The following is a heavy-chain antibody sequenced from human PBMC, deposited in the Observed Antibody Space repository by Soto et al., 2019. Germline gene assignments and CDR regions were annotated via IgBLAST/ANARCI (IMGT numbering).Heavy chain of an antibody. J-gene: IGHJ5*02. CDR1: EFTVSNNY. CDR2: IYCGGAT. CDR3: MNRPRA. D-gene: IGHD6-6*01. Sequence: EVQLVESGGGLVQPGGSLRLSCAASEFTVSNNYMSWVRQAPGKGLEWVSLIYCGGATHYADSVRGRFTISRDNSKNTLYLQMNSLRGEDTAIYYCMNRPRAWGQGTLVTVSS. V-gene: IGHV3-66*01.